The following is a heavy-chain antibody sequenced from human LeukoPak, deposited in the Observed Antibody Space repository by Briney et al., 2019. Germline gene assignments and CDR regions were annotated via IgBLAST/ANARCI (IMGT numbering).Heavy chain of an antibody. CDR3: AKRIVGATNFMDY. CDR1: GFIFSGYA. CDR2: IFKTGSTT. Sequence: GGSLRLSCAASGFIFSGYAMSWVRQAPGKGLECVSTIFKTGSTTYYADSVRGRFTISRDNSKNTLYLQMNSLRGEDTAVYYCAKRIVGATNFMDYWGQGTLVTVSS. J-gene: IGHJ4*02. V-gene: IGHV3-23*05. D-gene: IGHD1-26*01.